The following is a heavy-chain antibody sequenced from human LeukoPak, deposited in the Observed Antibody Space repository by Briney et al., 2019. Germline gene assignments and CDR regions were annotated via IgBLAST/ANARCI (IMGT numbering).Heavy chain of an antibody. CDR1: GFTFGDYA. J-gene: IGHJ4*02. V-gene: IGHV3-49*04. D-gene: IGHD3-22*01. Sequence: GGSLRLSCTASGFTFGDYAMSWVRQAPGKGLEWVGVIRSKAYGGTTEYAASVKGRFTISRDDSKSIAYLQMNSLKTEDTAVYYCTRGYYYDSSGYLFYWGQGTLVTVSS. CDR2: IRSKAYGGTT. CDR3: TRGYYYDSSGYLFY.